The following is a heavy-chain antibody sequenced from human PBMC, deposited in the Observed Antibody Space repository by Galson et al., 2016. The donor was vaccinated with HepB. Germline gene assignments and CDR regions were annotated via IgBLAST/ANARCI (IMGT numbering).Heavy chain of an antibody. J-gene: IGHJ4*02. CDR3: TRASDSGYDRRFDY. CDR2: IRSTVYGETT. CDR1: GFSFGDYA. D-gene: IGHD5-12*01. V-gene: IGHV3-49*04. Sequence: SLRLSCAGSGFSFGDYAMSWVRQAPGKGLERVGFIRSTVYGETTDYAASVKGRFTISRDDSKSIAYLQMNSLKIEDTAVYFCTRASDSGYDRRFDYWGQGTLVTVSS.